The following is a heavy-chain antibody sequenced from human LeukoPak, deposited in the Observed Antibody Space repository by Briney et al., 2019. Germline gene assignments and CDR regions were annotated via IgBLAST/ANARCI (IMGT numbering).Heavy chain of an antibody. V-gene: IGHV1-18*01. CDR1: GYTFTSYG. J-gene: IGHJ5*02. CDR3: ARAKTCIAAAEVPCVSGIDP. CDR2: ISAYNGNT. D-gene: IGHD6-13*01. Sequence: EASVKVSCKASGYTFTSYGISWVRQAPGQGLEWMGWISAYNGNTNYAQKLQGRVTMTTDTSTSTAYMELRSLRSDDTAVYYCARAKTCIAAAEVPCVSGIDPWGQGTLVTVSS.